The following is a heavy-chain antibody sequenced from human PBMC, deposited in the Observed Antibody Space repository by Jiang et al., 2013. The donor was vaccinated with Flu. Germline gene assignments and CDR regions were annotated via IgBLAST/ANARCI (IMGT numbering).Heavy chain of an antibody. CDR2: ISYDGSNK. V-gene: IGHV3-30*18. Sequence: VQLVESGGGVVQPGRSLRLSCAASGFTFSSYGMHWVRQAPGKGLEWVAVISYDGSNKYYADSVKGRFTISRDNSKNTLYLQMNSLRAEDTAVYYCAKQEAYYYDSSGYYPYAFDIWGQGTMVTVSS. CDR3: AKQEAYYYDSSGYYPYAFDI. CDR1: GFTFSSYG. J-gene: IGHJ3*02. D-gene: IGHD3-22*01.